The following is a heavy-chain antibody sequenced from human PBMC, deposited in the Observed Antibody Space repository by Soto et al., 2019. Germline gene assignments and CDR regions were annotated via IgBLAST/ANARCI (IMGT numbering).Heavy chain of an antibody. CDR1: GFTFSSYA. CDR2: ISYDGSNK. D-gene: IGHD2-8*01. J-gene: IGHJ6*02. CDR3: ARDDCTNGVCYTLDYYYYGMDV. V-gene: IGHV3-30-3*01. Sequence: QVQLVESGGGVVQPGRSLRLSCAASGFTFSSYAMHWVRQAPGKGLEWVAVISYDGSNKYYADSVKGRFTISRDNSKNTLYLQMNSLRAEDTAVYYCARDDCTNGVCYTLDYYYYGMDVWGQGTTVTVSS.